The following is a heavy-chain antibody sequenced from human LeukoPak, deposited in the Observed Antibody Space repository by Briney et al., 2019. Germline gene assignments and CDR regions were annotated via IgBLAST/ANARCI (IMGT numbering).Heavy chain of an antibody. V-gene: IGHV3-7*03. CDR3: ARGWASSRRKAFDI. Sequence: GGSLRLSCAASGFIFNSYWMNWLRQAPGKGLEWVANADQDGSEKYYVGSVKGRFTISRDNAKNSLYLQMNSPRVEDTAVYYCARGWASSRRKAFDIWGQGTMVTVSS. CDR1: GFIFNSYW. CDR2: ADQDGSEK. J-gene: IGHJ3*02. D-gene: IGHD3-16*01.